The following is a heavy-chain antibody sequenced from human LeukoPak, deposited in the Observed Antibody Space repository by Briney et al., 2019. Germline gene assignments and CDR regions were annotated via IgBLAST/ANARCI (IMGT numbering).Heavy chain of an antibody. CDR2: IYYSGST. CDR1: GGSVTSSSYY. CDR3: AARRPRYYDFWSGYYLGDY. D-gene: IGHD3-3*01. V-gene: IGHV4-39*01. J-gene: IGHJ4*02. Sequence: SETLSLTCTVSGGSVTSSSYYWGWIRQPPGKGLEWIGSIYYSGSTYYNPSLKSRVTISVDTSKNQFSLKLSSVTAADTAVYYCAARRPRYYDFWSGYYLGDYWGQGTLVTVSS.